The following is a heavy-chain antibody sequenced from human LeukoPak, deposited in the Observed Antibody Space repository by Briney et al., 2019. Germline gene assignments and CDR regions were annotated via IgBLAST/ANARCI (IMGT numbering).Heavy chain of an antibody. CDR3: AAFLDY. Sequence: SLRLSCAASGFSFEDYAMHWVRQAPGKGLEWVSGISWNSGSIGYADSVKGRFTISRDNAKNSLYLQMNSLRAEDTAVYYCAAFLDYWGQGTLVTVSS. CDR2: ISWNSGSI. CDR1: GFSFEDYA. J-gene: IGHJ4*02. V-gene: IGHV3-9*01.